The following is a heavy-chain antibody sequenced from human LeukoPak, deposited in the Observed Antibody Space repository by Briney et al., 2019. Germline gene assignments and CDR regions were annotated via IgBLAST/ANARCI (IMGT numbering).Heavy chain of an antibody. V-gene: IGHV1-2*02. CDR2: INPNSGGT. Sequence: WASVKVSCKASGYTFTSYDINWVRQATGQGLEWMGWINPNSGGTNYAQKFQGRVTMTRDTSISTAYMELSRLRSDDTAVYYCAGNLMRDYYGSGSYGVDYWGQGTLVTVSS. J-gene: IGHJ4*02. CDR3: AGNLMRDYYGSGSYGVDY. D-gene: IGHD3-10*01. CDR1: GYTFTSYD.